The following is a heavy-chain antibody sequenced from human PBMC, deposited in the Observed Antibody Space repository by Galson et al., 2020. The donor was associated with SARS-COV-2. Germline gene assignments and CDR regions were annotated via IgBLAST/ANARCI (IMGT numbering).Heavy chain of an antibody. CDR2: IRSKTYGGTA. D-gene: IGHD3-3*01. Sequence: GSLRLSCTASGFTFGDFAMNWFRQAPGKGLAWVGFIRSKTYGGTAEYAASVKGRFTISRDDSKSVVFLQMNSLKTEDSAMYYCSRHSVPILSGYYTTFVYWGQGTLVTVS. CDR3: SRHSVPILSGYYTTFVY. CDR1: GFTFGDFA. J-gene: IGHJ4*02. V-gene: IGHV3-49*03.